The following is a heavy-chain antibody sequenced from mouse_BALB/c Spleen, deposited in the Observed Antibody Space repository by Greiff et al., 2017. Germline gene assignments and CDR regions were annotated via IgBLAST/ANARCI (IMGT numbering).Heavy chain of an antibody. CDR1: GFNIKDTY. D-gene: IGHD1-1*01. Sequence: EVQLQQSGAELVKPGASVKLSCTASGFNIKDTYMHWVKQRPEQGLEWIGRIDPANGNTKYDPKFQGKATITADTSSNTAYLQLSSLTSEDTAVYYCALYYGSSDWYFDVWGAGTTVTVSS. CDR2: IDPANGNT. J-gene: IGHJ1*01. CDR3: ALYYGSSDWYFDV. V-gene: IGHV14-3*02.